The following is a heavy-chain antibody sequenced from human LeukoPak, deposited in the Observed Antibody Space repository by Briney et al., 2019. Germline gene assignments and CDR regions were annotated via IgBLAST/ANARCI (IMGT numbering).Heavy chain of an antibody. J-gene: IGHJ4*02. CDR3: AKRGGGNFFDC. CDR1: GFTFSNYG. V-gene: IGHV3-30*18. D-gene: IGHD3-10*01. Sequence: GGSLRLSCAASGFTFSNYGMHWVRQAPGKGLEWVAMISYDGSNKYYVDSVKGRFTISRDNSKNTLYLQMNSLRAEDTAVYYCAKRGGGNFFDCWGQGTLVTVSS. CDR2: ISYDGSNK.